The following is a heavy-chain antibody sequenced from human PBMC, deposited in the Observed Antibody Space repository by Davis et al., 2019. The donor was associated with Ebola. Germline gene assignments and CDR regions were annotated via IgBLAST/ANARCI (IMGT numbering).Heavy chain of an antibody. D-gene: IGHD3-22*01. CDR1: GGAFNNLA. V-gene: IGHV1-69*06. CDR3: AREATYTSNDSSGY. J-gene: IGHJ4*02. Sequence: SVKVSCKASGGAFNNLAIHWVRQAPGQGLEWMGGIIRVFGAANYAQTFQGRVTITADKSTSTAYMELSSLRSEDTAVYYCAREATYTSNDSSGYWGQGTLVTVSS. CDR2: IIRVFGAA.